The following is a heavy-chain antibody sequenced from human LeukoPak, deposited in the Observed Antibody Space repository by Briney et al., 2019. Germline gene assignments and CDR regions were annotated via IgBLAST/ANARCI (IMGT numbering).Heavy chain of an antibody. J-gene: IGHJ4*02. Sequence: TGGSLRLSCTASGFTFSSYAMSWVRQAPGQGLGWVSSISASGGSTYYADSVKGRFTISRDNSKNTLYLQMDSLRAEDTAVYFCAKEYRGFDYWGQGTLVTVSS. D-gene: IGHD5-12*01. V-gene: IGHV3-23*01. CDR3: AKEYRGFDY. CDR1: GFTFSSYA. CDR2: ISASGGST.